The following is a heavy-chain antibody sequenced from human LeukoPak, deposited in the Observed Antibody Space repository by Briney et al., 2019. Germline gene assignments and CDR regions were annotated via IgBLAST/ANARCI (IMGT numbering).Heavy chain of an antibody. CDR3: ATYYYGSGSSPFDY. J-gene: IGHJ4*02. Sequence: ASVKVSCKASGYTFTGYYMHWVRQAPGQGLEWMGRINPNSGGTNYAQKFQGRVTMTRDPSISTAYMELSTLRSDDTAVYYCATYYYGSGSSPFDYWGQGTLVTVSS. V-gene: IGHV1-2*06. CDR1: GYTFTGYY. CDR2: INPNSGGT. D-gene: IGHD3-10*01.